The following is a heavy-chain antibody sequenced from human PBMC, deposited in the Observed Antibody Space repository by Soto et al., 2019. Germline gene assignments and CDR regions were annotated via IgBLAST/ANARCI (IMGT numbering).Heavy chain of an antibody. CDR1: GFTFSNAW. Sequence: EVQLVESGGGLVKPGGSLRLSCAASGFTFSNAWMSWVRQAPGKGLEWVGRIKSKTDGGTTDYAAPVKGRFTISRDDSKNTLYPQMNSLKTEDTAVYYCTTEHHAFTIDWFDPWGQGTLVTGSS. D-gene: IGHD2-2*01. V-gene: IGHV3-15*01. J-gene: IGHJ5*02. CDR2: IKSKTDGGTT. CDR3: TTEHHAFTIDWFDP.